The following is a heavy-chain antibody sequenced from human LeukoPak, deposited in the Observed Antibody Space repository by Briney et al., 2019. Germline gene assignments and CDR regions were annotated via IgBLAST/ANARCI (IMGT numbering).Heavy chain of an antibody. CDR2: IYYSGST. CDR3: ARDHRDSGYDSSRRFDP. J-gene: IGHJ5*02. Sequence: SETLSLTCTVSGGSISSYYWSWMRQPPGKGLEWIGYIYYSGSTNYNPSLKSRVTISVDTSKNQFSLKLSSVTAADTAVYYCARDHRDSGYDSSRRFDPWGQGTLVTVSS. D-gene: IGHD5-12*01. V-gene: IGHV4-59*01. CDR1: GGSISSYY.